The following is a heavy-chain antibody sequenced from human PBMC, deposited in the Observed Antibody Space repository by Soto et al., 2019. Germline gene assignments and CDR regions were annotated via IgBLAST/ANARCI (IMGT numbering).Heavy chain of an antibody. CDR3: ARDPFEQWLAGGY. D-gene: IGHD6-19*01. Sequence: SETLSLTCTVSGGSISSYYWSWIQQPARKALAWIARIYTSGNTNYNPSHKSRVTMSVDTSKNQFSLKLSSVTAADTAVYYCARDPFEQWLAGGYWGQGTLVTVS. CDR2: IYTSGNT. V-gene: IGHV4-4*07. J-gene: IGHJ4*02. CDR1: GGSISSYY.